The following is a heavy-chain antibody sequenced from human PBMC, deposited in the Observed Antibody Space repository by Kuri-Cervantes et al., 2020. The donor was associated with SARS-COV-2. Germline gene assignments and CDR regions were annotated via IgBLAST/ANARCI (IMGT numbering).Heavy chain of an antibody. J-gene: IGHJ4*02. CDR3: ARDLRLGKSLDY. CDR2: ISYEGSNK. V-gene: IGHV3-30*04. Sequence: GESLKISCTASGFTFGDYAMSWVRQAPGKGLEWVASISYEGSNKHYADSVKDRFTISRDYSRDTLYLQMSSLRAEDTAVYYCARDLRLGKSLDYWGQGTLVTVSS. D-gene: IGHD7-27*01. CDR1: GFTFGDYA.